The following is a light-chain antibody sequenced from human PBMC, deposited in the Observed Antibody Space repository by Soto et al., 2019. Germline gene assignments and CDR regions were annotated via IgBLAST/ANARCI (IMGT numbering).Light chain of an antibody. CDR3: QQYGSLWFT. Sequence: EIVLTQSPGTLSLSPGERATLSCRASQSVSSSYLAWYQQKPGQAPRLLIYGASNRATGIPDRVSGSGSGTDFTLTISRLEPDDFEVYYCQQYGSLWFTFGPGTKVAIK. CDR2: GAS. CDR1: QSVSSSY. V-gene: IGKV3-20*01. J-gene: IGKJ3*01.